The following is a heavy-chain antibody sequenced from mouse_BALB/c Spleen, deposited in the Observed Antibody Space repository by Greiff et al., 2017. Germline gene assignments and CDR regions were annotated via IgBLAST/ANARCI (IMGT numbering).Heavy chain of an antibody. CDR3: ARNYRYGGYFDY. V-gene: IGHV5-17*02. CDR1: GFTFSSFG. Sequence: VQLKESGGGLVQPGGSRKLSCAASGFTFSSFGMHWVRQAPEKGLEWVAYISSGSSTIYYADTVKGRFTISRDNPKNTLFLQMTSLRSEDTAMYYCARNYRYGGYFDYWGQGTTLTVSS. D-gene: IGHD2-14*01. CDR2: ISSGSSTI. J-gene: IGHJ2*01.